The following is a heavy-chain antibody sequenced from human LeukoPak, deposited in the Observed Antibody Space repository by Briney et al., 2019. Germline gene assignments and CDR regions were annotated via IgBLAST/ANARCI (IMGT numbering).Heavy chain of an antibody. Sequence: PGGSLRLSCAASGFTFSSYWMSWVRQAPGKGLEWVANIKQDGSEKYYVDSVKGRFTISRDNAKNSLYLQMNSLRAEDTAVYYCAREGSPYCSSTSCYPFEYYYYYMDIWGKGTTVTVSS. CDR3: AREGSPYCSSTSCYPFEYYYYYMDI. CDR1: GFTFSSYW. CDR2: IKQDGSEK. D-gene: IGHD2-2*01. V-gene: IGHV3-7*01. J-gene: IGHJ6*03.